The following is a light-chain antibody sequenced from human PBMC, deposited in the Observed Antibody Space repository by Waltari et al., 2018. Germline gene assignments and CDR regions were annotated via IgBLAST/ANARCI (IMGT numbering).Light chain of an antibody. V-gene: IGKV1-5*03. J-gene: IGKJ4*01. CDR3: PQYHLYPLP. Sequence: TSRAGQISRKWFSWYQQNTGQAPKHLIYKTPNLQCRDPSRFSGSGPETGFTRTISRLQPYDFATYYCPQYHLYPLPFGGGTKVEIK. CDR2: KTP. CDR1: QISRKW.